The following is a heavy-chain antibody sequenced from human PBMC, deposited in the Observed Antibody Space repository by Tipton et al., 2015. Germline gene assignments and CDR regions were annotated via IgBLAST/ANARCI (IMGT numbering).Heavy chain of an antibody. Sequence: GSLRLSCEASGFTFDDYLMHWVRQAPGKGLEWVSLISRDGGNTMYADSVKGRFTISRDNSKNSLYLQMNRLTTDDTALYYCAKDGEADCSSGSCFFNSWGQGTLVTVSS. CDR3: AKDGEADCSSGSCFFNS. D-gene: IGHD2-15*01. CDR1: GFTFDDYL. V-gene: IGHV3-43*01. CDR2: ISRDGGNT. J-gene: IGHJ4*02.